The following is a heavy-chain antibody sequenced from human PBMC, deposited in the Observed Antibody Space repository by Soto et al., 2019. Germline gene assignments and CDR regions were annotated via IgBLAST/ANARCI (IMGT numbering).Heavy chain of an antibody. CDR1: GFTFSSYV. Sequence: GGSLRLSCAASGFTFSSYVMHWVRQAPGKGLEWVAVISYDGSYKYYADSAKGRFTISRDNSKYTLYLQINSLRVEDTAVYYCAKDPEGYCSSPGCYSFGGLDVWGGGTTVKVSS. V-gene: IGHV3-30*18. CDR3: AKDPEGYCSSPGCYSFGGLDV. CDR2: ISYDGSYK. D-gene: IGHD2-2*01. J-gene: IGHJ6*04.